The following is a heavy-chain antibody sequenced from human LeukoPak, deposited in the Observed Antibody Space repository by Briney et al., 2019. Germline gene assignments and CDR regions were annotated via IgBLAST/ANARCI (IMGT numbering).Heavy chain of an antibody. D-gene: IGHD3-10*01. CDR1: GYTFTSYG. CDR3: ARGGALLWFGELFNFDY. V-gene: IGHV1-46*01. CDR2: INPSGGST. J-gene: IGHJ4*02. Sequence: ASVKVSCKASGYTFTSYGISWVRQAPGQGLEWMGIINPSGGSTSYAQKFQGRVTMTRDMSTSTVYMELSSLRSEDTAVYYCARGGALLWFGELFNFDYWGQGTLVTVSS.